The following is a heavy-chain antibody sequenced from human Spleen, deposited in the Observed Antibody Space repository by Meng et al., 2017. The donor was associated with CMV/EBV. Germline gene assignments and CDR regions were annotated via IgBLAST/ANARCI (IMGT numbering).Heavy chain of an antibody. CDR1: GGSISSGSYY. Sequence: QVQLQESGPGLVQPSQPLPLTCTVSGGSISSGSYYWSWIRQPAGKGLEWIGRIYTSGSTNYNPSLKSRVTISVDTSKNQFSLKLSSVTAADTAVYYCARDQTGVWYFDLWGRGTLVTVSS. V-gene: IGHV4-61*02. D-gene: IGHD7-27*01. CDR3: ARDQTGVWYFDL. CDR2: IYTSGST. J-gene: IGHJ2*01.